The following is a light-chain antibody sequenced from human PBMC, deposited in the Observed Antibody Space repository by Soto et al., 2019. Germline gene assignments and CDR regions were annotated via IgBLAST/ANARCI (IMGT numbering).Light chain of an antibody. Sequence: HSVLTQPPSASGSPGQSVTISCTGTSSDVGGYNYVSWYQQRPGKAPKLMIYEVSKRPSGVPDRFSGSKSGNTASLAVSGLQAEDDADYYCSSYAGSNNLVFGSGTQLIVL. CDR2: EVS. CDR1: SSDVGGYNY. CDR3: SSYAGSNNLV. V-gene: IGLV2-8*01. J-gene: IGLJ2*01.